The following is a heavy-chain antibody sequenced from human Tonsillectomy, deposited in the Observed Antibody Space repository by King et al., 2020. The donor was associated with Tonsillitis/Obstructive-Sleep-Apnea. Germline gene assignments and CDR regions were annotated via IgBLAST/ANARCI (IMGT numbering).Heavy chain of an antibody. CDR2: FSGSGGST. V-gene: IGHV3-23*04. CDR3: AKEVRGPMWELPPDYYYGMDV. Sequence: VQLVESGGGLVQPGGSLRLSCAASGFTFSSYVMSWVRQAPGKGLEWVSAFSGSGGSTYYADSVKGRFTISRDNSKNTLYLQMNSLRAEDTAVYYCAKEVRGPMWELPPDYYYGMDVWGQGTTVTVSS. CDR1: GFTFSSYV. D-gene: IGHD1-26*01. J-gene: IGHJ6*02.